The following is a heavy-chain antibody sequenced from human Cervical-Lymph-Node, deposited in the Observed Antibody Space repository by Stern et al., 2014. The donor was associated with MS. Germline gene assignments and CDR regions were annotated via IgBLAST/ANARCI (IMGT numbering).Heavy chain of an antibody. D-gene: IGHD2-21*02. CDR3: ARVRGTVTVGYGMDV. J-gene: IGHJ6*02. V-gene: IGHV3-21*01. CDR2: ISSTSTYA. Sequence: EDQLVESGGGLVKPGGSLRLSCAASGFTFSAFGMIWVRQAPGRGLEWVSSISSTSTYAYYADSVKGRFTISRDNAKNSLYLQMNSLRAEDMAVYYCARVRGTVTVGYGMDVWGQGTTVIVSS. CDR1: GFTFSAFG.